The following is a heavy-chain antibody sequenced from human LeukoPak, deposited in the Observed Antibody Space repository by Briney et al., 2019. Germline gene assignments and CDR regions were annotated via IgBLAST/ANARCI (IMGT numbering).Heavy chain of an antibody. J-gene: IGHJ4*02. CDR1: GYTFTSYD. D-gene: IGHD6-13*01. CDR3: AREQQGTWGLDY. Sequence: ASVKVSCKASGYTFTSYDINWVRQATGQGLEWMGWMNPNSGNTGYAQKFQGRVTMTRNTSISTAYMGLSSLRSEDTAVYYCAREQQGTWGLDYWGQGTLVTVSS. CDR2: MNPNSGNT. V-gene: IGHV1-8*01.